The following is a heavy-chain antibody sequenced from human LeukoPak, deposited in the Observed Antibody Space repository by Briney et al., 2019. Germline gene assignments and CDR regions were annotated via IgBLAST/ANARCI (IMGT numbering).Heavy chain of an antibody. Sequence: ASVKVSCKASGYTFTSYGISWVRQAPGQGREWMGWISAYNGNTNYAQKLQGRVTMTTDTSTSTAYMELRSLRSDDTAVYYCAREVPYDTSVYYQPFDFWGQGTLVTVSS. J-gene: IGHJ4*02. D-gene: IGHD3-22*01. CDR1: GYTFTSYG. CDR2: ISAYNGNT. CDR3: AREVPYDTSVYYQPFDF. V-gene: IGHV1-18*01.